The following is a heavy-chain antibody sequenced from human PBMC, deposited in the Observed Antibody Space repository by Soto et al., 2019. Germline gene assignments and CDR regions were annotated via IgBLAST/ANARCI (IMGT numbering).Heavy chain of an antibody. V-gene: IGHV1-18*04. CDR2: ISAYNGDT. J-gene: IGHJ4*02. D-gene: IGHD6-13*01. CDR1: GYTFTSHG. CDR3: AKENQHLVHDY. Sequence: ASVKVSCKASGYTFTSHGINWVRQAPGQGLELMGWISAYNGDTKYEQKFQGRVTMTTDASSSTAYMELKSLKPEDTAVYYCAKENQHLVHDYWGQGTLVTVSS.